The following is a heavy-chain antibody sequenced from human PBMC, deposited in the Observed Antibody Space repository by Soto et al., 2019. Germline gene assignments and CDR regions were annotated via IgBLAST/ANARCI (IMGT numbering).Heavy chain of an antibody. V-gene: IGHV4-59*01. J-gene: IGHJ4*02. CDR3: ARGHPFDY. CDR1: GDSISIYL. Sequence: SETLSLTCTVSGDSISIYLWTWIRQPPGKGLEWIGYISHTVSTNYNPSLKSRVTISVDTSKNQFSLNLSSVTAADTAVYYCARGHPFDYWGQGTLVTVYS. CDR2: ISHTVST.